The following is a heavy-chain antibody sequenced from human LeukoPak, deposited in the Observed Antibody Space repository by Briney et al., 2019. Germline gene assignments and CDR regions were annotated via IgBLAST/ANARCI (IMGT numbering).Heavy chain of an antibody. D-gene: IGHD2-2*01. J-gene: IGHJ3*02. V-gene: IGHV3-9*01. CDR3: ARVLGYCSSTSCHEGGGDAFDI. CDR1: GFTFDDYA. Sequence: GGSLRLSCAASGFTFDDYAMHWVRQAPGKGLEWVSGISWNSGSIGYADSVKGRFTISRDNAKNSLYLQMNSLRAEDTAVYYCARVLGYCSSTSCHEGGGDAFDIWGQGTMVTVSS. CDR2: ISWNSGSI.